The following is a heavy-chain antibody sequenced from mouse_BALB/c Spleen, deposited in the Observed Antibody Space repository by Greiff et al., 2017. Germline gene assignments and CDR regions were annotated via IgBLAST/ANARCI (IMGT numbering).Heavy chain of an antibody. CDR2: ISSGGSYT. D-gene: IGHD1-2*01. CDR3: ARALLRLRDYAMDY. V-gene: IGHV5-6*01. J-gene: IGHJ4*01. CDR1: GFTFSSYG. Sequence: DVHLVESGGDLVKPGGSLKLSCAASGFTFSSYGMSWVRQTPDKRLEWVATISSGGSYTYYPDSVKGRFTISRDNAKNNLYLQMSSLKSEDTAMYYCARALLRLRDYAMDYWGQGTSVTVSS.